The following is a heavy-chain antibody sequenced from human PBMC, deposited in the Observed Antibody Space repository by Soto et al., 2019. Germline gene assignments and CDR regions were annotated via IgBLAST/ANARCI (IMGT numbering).Heavy chain of an antibody. CDR3: ARETSGDYVGYFDP. Sequence: PSETLSLTCTVSGASISRYYWSWIRQSPGKGLEWIGYLYNTGSTIYNPSLKSRVTISVDTSKNQFSLKMNSVTAADTAVYYCARETSGDYVGYFDPWGQGIQVTVSS. J-gene: IGHJ5*02. CDR1: GASISRYY. D-gene: IGHD2-21*01. CDR2: LYNTGST. V-gene: IGHV4-59*12.